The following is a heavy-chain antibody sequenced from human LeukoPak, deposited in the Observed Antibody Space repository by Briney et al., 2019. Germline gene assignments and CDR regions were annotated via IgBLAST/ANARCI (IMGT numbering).Heavy chain of an antibody. J-gene: IGHJ4*02. CDR1: GFTFSSYW. V-gene: IGHV3-7*01. Sequence: PGGSLRLSCAASGFTFSSYWMSWVRQAPGKGLEWVANIKQDGSEKYYADSVKGRFTISRDNSKNTLYLQMNSLRAEDTAVYYCAKDFQLVRVFDYWGQGTLVTVSS. CDR3: AKDFQLVRVFDY. D-gene: IGHD6-13*01. CDR2: IKQDGSEK.